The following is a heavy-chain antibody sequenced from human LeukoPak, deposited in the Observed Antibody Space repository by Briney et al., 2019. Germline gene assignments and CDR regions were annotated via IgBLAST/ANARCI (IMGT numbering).Heavy chain of an antibody. CDR1: GFTFSSYW. V-gene: IGHV3-7*04. Sequence: GGSRRLSCAASGFTFSSYWMSWVRQAPGKGLEWVANIKQDGSEKYYVDSVKGRFTISRDNAKNSLYLQMNSLRAEDTAVYYCARATTVTTSPSGYFDYWGQGTLVTVSS. CDR3: ARATTVTTSPSGYFDY. J-gene: IGHJ4*02. D-gene: IGHD4-17*01. CDR2: IKQDGSEK.